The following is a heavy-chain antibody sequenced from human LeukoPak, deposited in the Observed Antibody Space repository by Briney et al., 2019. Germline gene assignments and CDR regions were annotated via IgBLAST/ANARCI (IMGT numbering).Heavy chain of an antibody. D-gene: IGHD1-26*01. V-gene: IGHV4-4*07. CDR3: ARGRPYSGSLRYYFDY. Sequence: PSQTLSLTCTVSGGSISSYYWSWIRQPAGKGLEWIGRIYTSGSTNYNPSLKRRVTMSVDTSKNQFPLKLSSVTAADTAVYYCARGRPYSGSLRYYFDYWGQGTLVTVSS. CDR2: IYTSGST. J-gene: IGHJ4*02. CDR1: GGSISSYY.